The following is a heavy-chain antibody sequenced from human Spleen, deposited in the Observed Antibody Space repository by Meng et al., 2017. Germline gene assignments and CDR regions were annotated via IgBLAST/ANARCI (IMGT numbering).Heavy chain of an antibody. CDR2: INHSGST. CDR1: GGSFSDYY. J-gene: IGHJ4*02. Sequence: SETLSLTCVVSGGSFSDYYWSWIRQPPGKGLEWIGEINHSGSTNYNPSLESRVTISVDTSKNQFSLKLSSVTAADTAVYYCARGVGNPSSGSPMNKIGYWGQGTLVTVSS. D-gene: IGHD3-10*01. V-gene: IGHV4-34*01. CDR3: ARGVGNPSSGSPMNKIGY.